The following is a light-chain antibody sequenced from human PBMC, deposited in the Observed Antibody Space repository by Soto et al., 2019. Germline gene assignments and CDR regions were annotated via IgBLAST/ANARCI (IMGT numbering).Light chain of an antibody. J-gene: IGKJ1*01. Sequence: DIQMTQSPSPLSASVGDRVTITCRARQSISYWFAWYKQKPGKAPKLLLYDDSSLESGVPSRFSGSGSGTEFTLTNSSLQPDDFATYFCQQYNIYSACGQGTKVEIK. V-gene: IGKV1-5*01. CDR2: DDS. CDR1: QSISYW. CDR3: QQYNIYSA.